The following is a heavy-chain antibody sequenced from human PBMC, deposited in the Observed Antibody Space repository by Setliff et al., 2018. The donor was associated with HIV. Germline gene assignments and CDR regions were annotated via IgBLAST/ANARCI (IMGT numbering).Heavy chain of an antibody. V-gene: IGHV1-46*01. D-gene: IGHD5-12*01. CDR2: VIPSTGDT. Sequence: ASVKVSCKASGYTFTSYYIHWVRQAPGQGLEWMGIVIPSTGDTNYAQNFQGRVTISLDSPTNQFSVTLSSVTAADTAMYYCARYTVGSMVDYWGPGTLVTVSS. CDR3: ARYTVGSMVDY. CDR1: GYTFTSYY. J-gene: IGHJ4*02.